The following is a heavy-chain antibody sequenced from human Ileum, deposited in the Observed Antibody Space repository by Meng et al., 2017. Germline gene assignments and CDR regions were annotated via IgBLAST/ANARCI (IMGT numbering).Heavy chain of an antibody. J-gene: IGHJ5*02. V-gene: IGHV3-74*01. Sequence: EVQLLGAGVGFVQPAGTLSLSCVASGFTFNSYYRHWVRQAPGKGLMWVSHITHDGRTTTYADSVKGRFTISRDNAKNTLYLQMNSLTVEDTAVYYCATDLPHSRFYPWGQGTLVTVSS. D-gene: IGHD2-15*01. CDR3: ATDLPHSRFYP. CDR1: GFTFNSYY. CDR2: ITHDGRTT.